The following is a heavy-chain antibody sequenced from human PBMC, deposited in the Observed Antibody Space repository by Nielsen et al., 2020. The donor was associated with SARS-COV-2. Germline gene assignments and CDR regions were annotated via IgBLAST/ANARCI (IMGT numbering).Heavy chain of an antibody. CDR3: ARITPSSGWDY. V-gene: IGHV1-18*04. CDR1: GYSFANYG. CDR2: ISYNGDT. J-gene: IGHJ4*02. D-gene: IGHD6-19*01. Sequence: ASVKVSCKASGYSFANYGISWVRQAPGQGLEWMGWISYNGDTNYSQKFQGRVTMTRDTSANTAYMELSSLSSEDTAVYYCARITPSSGWDYWGQGTLVTVSS.